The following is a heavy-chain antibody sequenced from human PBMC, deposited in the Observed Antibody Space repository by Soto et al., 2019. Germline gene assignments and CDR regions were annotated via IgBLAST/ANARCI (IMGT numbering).Heavy chain of an antibody. CDR2: ISYDGSNK. CDR3: ARDPHRDCSSTSCAPQDYYGMDV. CDR1: GFTFSSYA. J-gene: IGHJ6*02. Sequence: QVQLVESGGGVVQPGRSLRLSCAASGFTFSSYAMHWVRQAPGKGLEWVAVISYDGSNKYYADSVKGRFTISRDNSKNTLYLQMNSLRAEDTAVYYCARDPHRDCSSTSCAPQDYYGMDVWGQGTTVTVSS. V-gene: IGHV3-30-3*01. D-gene: IGHD2-2*01.